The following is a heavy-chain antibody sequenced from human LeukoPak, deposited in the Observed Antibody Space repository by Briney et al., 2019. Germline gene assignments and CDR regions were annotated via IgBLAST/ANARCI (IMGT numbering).Heavy chain of an antibody. V-gene: IGHV7-4-1*02. CDR1: GYTFTGNY. CDR2: INTNTGNP. CDR3: ARGFFGELWIDAFDI. J-gene: IGHJ3*02. Sequence: ASVKVSCKASGYTFTGNYMHWVRQAPGQGLEWMGWINTNTGNPTYAQGFTGRFVFSLDTSVSTAYLQISSLKAEDTAVYYCARGFFGELWIDAFDIWGQGTMVTVSS. D-gene: IGHD3-10*01.